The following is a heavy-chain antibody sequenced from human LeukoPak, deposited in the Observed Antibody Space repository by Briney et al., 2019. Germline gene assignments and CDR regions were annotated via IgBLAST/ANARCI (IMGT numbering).Heavy chain of an antibody. J-gene: IGHJ6*03. CDR2: IKQDGSET. CDR3: ARDTYDSSDYHFYYMDV. CDR1: GFTFNTYW. D-gene: IGHD3-22*01. V-gene: IGHV3-7*01. Sequence: GGSLRLSCAVSGFTFNTYWMSWVRQAPGKGLEWVANIKQDGSETHYGDSVRGRFTISRDNTNNSLYLRMNSLRAEDTALYFCARDTYDSSDYHFYYMDVWGKGTTVTVSS.